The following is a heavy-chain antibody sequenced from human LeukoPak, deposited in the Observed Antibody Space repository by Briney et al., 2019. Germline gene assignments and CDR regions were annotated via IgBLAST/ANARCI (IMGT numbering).Heavy chain of an antibody. J-gene: IGHJ4*02. CDR2: MNPNSGNT. CDR3: ARAYSSSWYVDY. D-gene: IGHD6-13*01. V-gene: IGHV1-8*01. CDR1: GYTFTSYD. Sequence: GASVKVSYKASGYTFTSYDINWVRQATGQGLEWMGWMNPNSGNTGYAQKFQGRVTMTRNTSISTAYMELSSLRSEDTAVYYCARAYSSSWYVDYWGQGTLVTVSS.